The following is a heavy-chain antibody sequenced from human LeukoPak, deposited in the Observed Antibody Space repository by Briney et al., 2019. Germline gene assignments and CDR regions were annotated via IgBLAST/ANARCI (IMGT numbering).Heavy chain of an antibody. V-gene: IGHV4-39*01. CDR3: TLAVTASSTYDY. D-gene: IGHD2-21*02. CDR2: LYYSGST. Sequence: SETLSLTCTVSGGSISSSSYYWGWIRQPPGKGLEWIGSLYYSGSTYYSPSLKSRVTISVDTSKNHFSLKLSSVTAADTAVYFCTLAVTASSTYDYWGQGTLVTISS. CDR1: GGSISSSSYY. J-gene: IGHJ4*02.